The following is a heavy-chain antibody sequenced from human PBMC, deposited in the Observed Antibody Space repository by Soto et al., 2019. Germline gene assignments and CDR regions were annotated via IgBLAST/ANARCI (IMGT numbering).Heavy chain of an antibody. CDR3: AKMNGPPH. CDR1: GVTFSSYA. CDR2: ISGSGDRT. Sequence: GGSLRLSCASSGVTFSSYAMSWVRQAPGKGLEWVSAISGSGDRTYYADSVKGRFTISRDNSRNTLYMQMNSLRGEDTAVYFCAKMNGPPHWGQGTLVTVSS. V-gene: IGHV3-23*01. D-gene: IGHD2-8*01. J-gene: IGHJ4*02.